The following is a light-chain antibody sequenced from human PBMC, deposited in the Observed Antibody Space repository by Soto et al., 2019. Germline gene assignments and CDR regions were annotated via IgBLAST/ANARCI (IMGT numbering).Light chain of an antibody. J-gene: IGLJ3*02. CDR3: TSYVGNDIWV. V-gene: IGLV2-8*01. CDR2: EVT. CDR1: SSDVGAYKY. Sequence: QSALTQPSSASGSPGQSVTISCTGTSSDVGAYKYVSWYQQYPGKAPKLMIYEVTKRPPGVPDRFSGSKSGNTASLTVSGLQAEDEADYYCTSYVGNDIWVFGGGTKLTVL.